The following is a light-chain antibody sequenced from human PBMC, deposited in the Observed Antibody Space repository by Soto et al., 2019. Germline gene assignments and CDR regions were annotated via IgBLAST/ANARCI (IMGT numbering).Light chain of an antibody. CDR2: EGS. V-gene: IGLV2-23*01. J-gene: IGLJ1*01. Sequence: QSALTQPASVSGSPGQSITISCTGTSSDVGSYNFVSWYQQHPGKAPKLMIYEGSRRPSGVSDRFSGSKSGNTASLTISGLQADDEADYYCWSYAGSSAYVFGTGTKLAVL. CDR3: WSYAGSSAYV. CDR1: SSDVGSYNF.